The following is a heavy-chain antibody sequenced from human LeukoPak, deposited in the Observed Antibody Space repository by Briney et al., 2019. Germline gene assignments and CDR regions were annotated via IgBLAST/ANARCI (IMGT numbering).Heavy chain of an antibody. CDR3: AGYSYGYNY. CDR1: GFTFSSYA. Sequence: GGSLRLSCAASGFTFSSYAMSWVRQAPGKGLEWVSAISGSGGSTYYADSVKGRFTISRDNAKNSLYLQMNSLRAEDTAVYYCAGYSYGYNYWGQGTLVTVSS. D-gene: IGHD5-18*01. CDR2: ISGSGGST. V-gene: IGHV3-23*01. J-gene: IGHJ4*02.